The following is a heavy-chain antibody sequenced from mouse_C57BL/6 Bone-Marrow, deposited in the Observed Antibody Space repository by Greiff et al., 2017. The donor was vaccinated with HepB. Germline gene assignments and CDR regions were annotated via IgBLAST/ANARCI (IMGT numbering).Heavy chain of an antibody. Sequence: VQLQQSGGDLVKPGGSLKLSCAASGFTFSSYGMSWVRQTPDKRLEWVATISSGGSYTYYPDSVKGRFTISRDNAKNTLYLQMSSLKSEDTAMYYCARRALLRWYFDVWGTGTTVTVSS. CDR1: GFTFSSYG. CDR3: ARRALLRWYFDV. V-gene: IGHV5-6*01. D-gene: IGHD1-2*01. CDR2: ISSGGSYT. J-gene: IGHJ1*03.